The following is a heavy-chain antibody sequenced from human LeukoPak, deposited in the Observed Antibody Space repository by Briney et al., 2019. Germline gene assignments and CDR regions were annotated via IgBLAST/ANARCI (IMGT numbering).Heavy chain of an antibody. V-gene: IGHV1-2*04. J-gene: IGHJ6*02. Sequence: ASVKVSCKATGYTFTGYYMHWVRQAPGQGLEWMGWINPNSGGTNYAQKFQGWVTMTRDTSTSTVYMELSSLRSEDTAVYYCARDKGDTTPMDVWGQGTTVTVSS. D-gene: IGHD5-18*01. CDR1: GYTFTGYY. CDR2: INPNSGGT. CDR3: ARDKGDTTPMDV.